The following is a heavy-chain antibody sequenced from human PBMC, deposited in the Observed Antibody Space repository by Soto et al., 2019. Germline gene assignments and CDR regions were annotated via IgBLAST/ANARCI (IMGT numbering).Heavy chain of an antibody. CDR1: GYTFTSYD. V-gene: IGHV1-8*01. J-gene: IGHJ6*02. D-gene: IGHD6-6*01. CDR3: ARALSIAARPPYYYYGMDF. Sequence: QVQLVQSGAEVKKPGASVKVSCKASGYTFTSYDINWVRQATGQGLEWMGWMNPNLGNTDYAQKAQGRCTMTRNTSISTAYMDLSSLGSDDTAVYYCARALSIAARPPYYYYGMDFWGQGTTVTVAS. CDR2: MNPNLGNT.